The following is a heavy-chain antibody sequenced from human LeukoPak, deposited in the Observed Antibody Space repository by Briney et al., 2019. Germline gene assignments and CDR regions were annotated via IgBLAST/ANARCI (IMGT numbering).Heavy chain of an antibody. Sequence: GSLILSCAASGFTFSSYWMHWVRQAPGRGLVWVSHINNAGSTTSYADSVKGRFTISRDNAKNTLYLQMNSLRAEDTAVYYCARGKLTDYWGQGTLVTVSS. CDR3: ARGKLTDY. CDR1: GFTFSSYW. J-gene: IGHJ4*02. D-gene: IGHD4-23*01. CDR2: INNAGSTT. V-gene: IGHV3-74*01.